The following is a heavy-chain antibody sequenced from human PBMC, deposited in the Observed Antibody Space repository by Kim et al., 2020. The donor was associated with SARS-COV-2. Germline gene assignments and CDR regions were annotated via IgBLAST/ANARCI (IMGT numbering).Heavy chain of an antibody. D-gene: IGHD2-8*01. CDR3: ARDWRGLYCTNGVCYTAWCDP. V-gene: IGHV4-31*03. CDR1: GGSISSGGYY. J-gene: IGHJ5*02. CDR2: IYYSGST. Sequence: SETLSLTCTVSGGSISSGGYYWSWIRQHPGKGLEWIGYIYYSGSTYYNPSLKSRVTISVDTSKNQFSLKLSSVTAADTAVYYCARDWRGLYCTNGVCYTAWCDPWGQGTLVTVSS.